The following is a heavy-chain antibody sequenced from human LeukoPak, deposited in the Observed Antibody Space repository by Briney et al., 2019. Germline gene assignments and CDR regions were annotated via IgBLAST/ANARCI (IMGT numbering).Heavy chain of an antibody. J-gene: IGHJ6*03. Sequence: SETLSLTCTVSGGSISSYYWGWIRQPPGKGLEWIGSIYYSGSTYYNPSLKSRVTISVDTSKNQFSLKLSSVTAADTAVYYCARDIRYSGYDLDYYYYMDVWGKGTTVTVSS. CDR2: IYYSGST. CDR1: GGSISSYY. CDR3: ARDIRYSGYDLDYYYYMDV. V-gene: IGHV4-39*07. D-gene: IGHD5-12*01.